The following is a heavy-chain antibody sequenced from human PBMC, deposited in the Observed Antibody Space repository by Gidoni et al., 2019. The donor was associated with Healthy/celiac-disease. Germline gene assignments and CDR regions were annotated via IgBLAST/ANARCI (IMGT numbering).Heavy chain of an antibody. V-gene: IGHV4-59*01. D-gene: IGHD2-21*02. CDR1: GGSISSYY. CDR2: IYYSGST. J-gene: IGHJ2*01. Sequence: QVQLQESGPGLVKPSATLSLTCTVSGGSISSYYWSWIRQPPGKGLEWIGYIYYSGSTNYNPSLESRVTISVDTSKNQFSLKLSSVTAADTAVYYCASTVVTPRARYFDLWGRGTLVTVSS. CDR3: ASTVVTPRARYFDL.